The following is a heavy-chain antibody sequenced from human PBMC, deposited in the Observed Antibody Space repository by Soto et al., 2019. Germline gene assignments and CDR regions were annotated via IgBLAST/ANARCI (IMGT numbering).Heavy chain of an antibody. CDR3: ARVMVRGVIDY. CDR2: IYHSGST. V-gene: IGHV4-30-2*01. Sequence: SETLSLTCAGSGGSISSGGYSWCWIRQPPGKGLEWIGYIYHSGSTYYNPSLKSRVTISVDRSKNQFSLKLSSVTAADTAVYYCARVMVRGVIDYWGQGTLVTVSS. CDR1: GGSISSGGYS. D-gene: IGHD3-10*01. J-gene: IGHJ4*02.